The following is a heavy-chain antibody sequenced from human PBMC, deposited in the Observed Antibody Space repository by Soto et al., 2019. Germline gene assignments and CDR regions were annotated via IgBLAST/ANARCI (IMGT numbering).Heavy chain of an antibody. J-gene: IGHJ5*02. CDR3: ARVGGSIAVAGTFNWFDP. Sequence: SVKVSCKASGGTFSSYAISWVREAPGQGLEWMGGIIPIFGTANYAQKFQGRVTITADKSTSTAYMELSSLRSEDTAVYYCARVGGSIAVAGTFNWFDPWGQGTLVTVSS. V-gene: IGHV1-69*06. CDR1: GGTFSSYA. CDR2: IIPIFGTA. D-gene: IGHD6-19*01.